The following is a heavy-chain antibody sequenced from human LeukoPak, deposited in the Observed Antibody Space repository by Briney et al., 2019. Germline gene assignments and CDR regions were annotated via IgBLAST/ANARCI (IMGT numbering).Heavy chain of an antibody. CDR3: AKRHNAGIAAGGYFDF. J-gene: IGHJ4*02. CDR1: GFTFSSYP. Sequence: GGFLRLSCAASGFTFSSYPMTWVRQAPGKGLEGVSTVTGSGGSTYYSDSVKGRFTISRDNSKNTLFLQMKSLRAEDTAVYYCAKRHNAGIAAGGYFDFWGQGSLVAVSS. CDR2: VTGSGGST. V-gene: IGHV3-23*01. D-gene: IGHD6-13*01.